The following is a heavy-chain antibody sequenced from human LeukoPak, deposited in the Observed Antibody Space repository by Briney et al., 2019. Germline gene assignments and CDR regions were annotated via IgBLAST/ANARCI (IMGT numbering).Heavy chain of an antibody. CDR2: ISDSGGRT. Sequence: GGSLRLPCAVSGITLSNYGMGWVRQAPGKGLEWVAGISDSGGRTNYADSLKGRFTISRDNPKNTLSLQMNSLRTEDTAVHFCAKRGVVIRGFLVGFHKEAYYYDSWGQGALVTVP. CDR1: GITLSNYG. D-gene: IGHD3-10*01. J-gene: IGHJ4*02. V-gene: IGHV3-23*01. CDR3: AKRGVVIRGFLVGFHKEAYYYDS.